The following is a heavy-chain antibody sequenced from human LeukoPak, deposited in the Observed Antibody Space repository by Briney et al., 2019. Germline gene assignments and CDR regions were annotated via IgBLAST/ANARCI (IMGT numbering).Heavy chain of an antibody. D-gene: IGHD1-7*01. CDR2: ISAYNGNT. J-gene: IGHJ3*02. V-gene: IGHV1-18*01. CDR1: GYTFTSYG. CDR3: ARVRGNWNYRDRDAFDI. Sequence: ASVKVSCKASGYTFTSYGIIWVRQAPGQGLEWMGWISAYNGNTNYAQKLQGRVTMTTDTSTSTAYMELRSLRSDDTAVYYCARVRGNWNYRDRDAFDIWGQGTMVTVSS.